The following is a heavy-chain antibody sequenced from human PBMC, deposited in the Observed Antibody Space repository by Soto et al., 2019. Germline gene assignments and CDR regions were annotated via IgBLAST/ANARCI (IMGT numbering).Heavy chain of an antibody. CDR3: ARGRTPYTWFDP. CDR2: IYYTGDT. CDR1: DDSINIYY. J-gene: IGHJ5*02. V-gene: IGHV4-59*01. Sequence: QVQLQESGPGLVKPSETLSLTCTVSDDSINIYYWSWIRQPPGKRLEWIGYIYYTGDTNYNPSLKSRVTISIDTPKNQFSLKLSSVTAADTAVYYCARGRTPYTWFDPWGQGTLVTVSS.